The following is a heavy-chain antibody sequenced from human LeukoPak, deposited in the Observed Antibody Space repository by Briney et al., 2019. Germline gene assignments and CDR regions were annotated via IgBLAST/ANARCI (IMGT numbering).Heavy chain of an antibody. CDR2: ISSSGSTI. J-gene: IGHJ5*02. Sequence: GGSLRLSCAASGYTFSSYEMNWVRQAPGKGLEWVSYISSSGSTIYYADSVKGRFTISRDNAKNSLYLQMNSLRAEDTAVYYCARESYYKGTPNWFDPWGQGTLVTVSS. D-gene: IGHD3-10*01. CDR1: GYTFSSYE. CDR3: ARESYYKGTPNWFDP. V-gene: IGHV3-48*03.